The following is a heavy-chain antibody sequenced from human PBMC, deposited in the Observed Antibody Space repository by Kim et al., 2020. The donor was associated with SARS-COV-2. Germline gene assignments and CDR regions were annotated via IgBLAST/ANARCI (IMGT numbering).Heavy chain of an antibody. CDR3: AREGYFDWLLSPHLEHFDY. Sequence: ASVKVSCKASGYTFTSYYMHWVRQAPGQGLEWMGIINPSGGSTSYAQKFQGRVTMTRDTSTSTVYMELSSLRSEDTAVYYCAREGYFDWLLSPHLEHFDYWGQGTLVTVSS. CDR1: GYTFTSYY. J-gene: IGHJ4*02. D-gene: IGHD3-9*01. V-gene: IGHV1-46*03. CDR2: INPSGGST.